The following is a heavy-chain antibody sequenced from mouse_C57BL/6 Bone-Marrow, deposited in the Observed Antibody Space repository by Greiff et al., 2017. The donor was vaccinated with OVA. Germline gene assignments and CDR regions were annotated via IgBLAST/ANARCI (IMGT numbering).Heavy chain of an antibody. D-gene: IGHD1-1*01. J-gene: IGHJ3*01. CDR3: ARQEITTVEGSWFAY. CDR1: GFTFSSYG. CDR2: ISSGGSYT. Sequence: EVQGVESGGDLVKPGGSLKLSCAASGFTFSSYGMSWVRQTPDKRLEWVATISSGGSYTYYPDSVKGRFTISRDNAKNTLYLQMSSLKSEDTAMYYCARQEITTVEGSWFAYWGQGTLVTVSA. V-gene: IGHV5-6*01.